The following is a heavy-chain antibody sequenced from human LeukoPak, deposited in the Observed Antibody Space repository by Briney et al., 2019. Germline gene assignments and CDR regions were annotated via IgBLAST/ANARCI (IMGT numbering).Heavy chain of an antibody. CDR2: ISSSGSTI. CDR1: GFTFSDYY. V-gene: IGHV3-11*01. D-gene: IGHD3-9*01. Sequence: GGSLRLSCAASGFTFSDYYMSWIRQAPGKGLEWVSYISSSGSTIYYADSVKGRFTTSRDNAKNSLYLQMNSLRAEDTAVYYCARDGGDILTGYYWFDPWGQGTLVTVSS. CDR3: ARDGGDILTGYYWFDP. J-gene: IGHJ5*02.